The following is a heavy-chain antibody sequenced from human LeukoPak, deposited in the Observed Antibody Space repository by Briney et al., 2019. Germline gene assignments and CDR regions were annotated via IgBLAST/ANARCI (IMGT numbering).Heavy chain of an antibody. V-gene: IGHV4-34*01. J-gene: IGHJ6*02. Sequence: PSETLSLTCAVYGGSFSGYYWSWIRQPPGKGLEWIGEINHSGSTNYNPSLKSRVTISVDTSKNQFSLKLSSVTAADTAVYYCARGSRLSLYYYYGMDVWAKGPRSPSP. CDR1: GGSFSGYY. CDR3: ARGSRLSLYYYYGMDV. CDR2: INHSGST. D-gene: IGHD3-16*02.